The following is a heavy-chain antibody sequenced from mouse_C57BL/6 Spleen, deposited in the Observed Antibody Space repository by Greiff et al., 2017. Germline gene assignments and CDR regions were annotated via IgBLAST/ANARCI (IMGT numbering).Heavy chain of an antibody. CDR2: INPNNGGT. Sequence: VQLQQSGPELVKPGASVKISCKASGYTFTDYYMNWVKQSHGKSHEWIGDINPNNGGTSYNQKFKGKATLTVDKSSSTAYMELRSQTSEDSAVYYCAKPLYYDYDERAMDYWGQGTSVTVSS. J-gene: IGHJ4*01. CDR1: GYTFTDYY. D-gene: IGHD2-4*01. CDR3: AKPLYYDYDERAMDY. V-gene: IGHV1-26*01.